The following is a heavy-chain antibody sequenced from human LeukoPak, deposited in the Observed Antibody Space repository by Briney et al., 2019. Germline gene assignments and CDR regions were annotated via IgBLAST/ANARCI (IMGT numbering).Heavy chain of an antibody. CDR1: GFTFSSNW. CDR2: IKQDGSEK. J-gene: IGHJ4*02. D-gene: IGHD3-16*01. V-gene: IGHV3-7*04. Sequence: GGSLRLSCAASGFTFSSNWMSWVRQAPGKGLEWVANIKQDGSEKFYVDSVKGRFTISRDNPKNLLYLQMNSLRAEDTAVYYCAKDYDWGQGTLVTVSS. CDR3: AKDYD.